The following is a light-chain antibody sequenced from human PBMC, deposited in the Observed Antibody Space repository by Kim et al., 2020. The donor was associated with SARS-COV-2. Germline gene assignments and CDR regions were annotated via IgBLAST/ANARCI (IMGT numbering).Light chain of an antibody. CDR3: QVWDNTTYVV. V-gene: IGLV3-1*01. J-gene: IGLJ2*01. CDR2: ADH. Sequence: SYELTQPPSVSVSLGQTATIICSGDKLGDKYVSWYQQKPGRSPVLVIYADHKRPSRIPERFSGSNAGNTATLTISATLALDEADYYCQVWDNTTYVVFGGGTQLTVL. CDR1: KLGDKY.